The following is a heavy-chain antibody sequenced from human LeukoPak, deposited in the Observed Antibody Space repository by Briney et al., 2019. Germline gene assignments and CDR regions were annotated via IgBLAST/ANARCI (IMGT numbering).Heavy chain of an antibody. CDR3: ARDTHPRGLGFDY. CDR1: GGSISSYY. J-gene: IGHJ4*02. CDR2: IYYSGST. D-gene: IGHD3-22*01. Sequence: SETLSLTCTVSGGSISSYYWSWTRRPPGKGLEWIGYIYYSGSTNYNPSLKSRVTISVDTSKNQFSLRLSSVTAADTAVYYCARDTHPRGLGFDYWGQGTLVTVSS. V-gene: IGHV4-59*01.